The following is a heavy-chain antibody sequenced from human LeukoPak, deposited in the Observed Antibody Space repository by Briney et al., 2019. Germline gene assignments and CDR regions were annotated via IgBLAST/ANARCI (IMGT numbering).Heavy chain of an antibody. CDR3: ARSVLLWFGELAFFDY. CDR2: ISSSGSYI. V-gene: IGHV3-21*01. J-gene: IGHJ4*02. D-gene: IGHD3-10*01. Sequence: GGSLRLSCAASGFTFSSYSMNWVRQAPGKGLEWVSSISSSGSYIYYADSVKGRFTISRDNAKNSLYLQMNSLRAEDTAVYYCARSVLLWFGELAFFDYWGQGTLVTVSS. CDR1: GFTFSSYS.